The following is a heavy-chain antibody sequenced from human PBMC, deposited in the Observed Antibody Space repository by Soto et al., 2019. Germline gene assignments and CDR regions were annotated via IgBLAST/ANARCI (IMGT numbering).Heavy chain of an antibody. CDR1: GFTYTSFA. Sequence: PGGSLRLSCAASGFTYTSFALHWVRQAPGKGLEWVSVIHSDDSTYYADSVKGRFTISRDNSKNTLFLQLNSLRAEDTAVYYCAREAGSSRYYYGLDVWGQGTTVTVSS. CDR3: AREAGSSRYYYGLDV. J-gene: IGHJ6*02. D-gene: IGHD6-6*01. CDR2: IHSDDST. V-gene: IGHV3-53*01.